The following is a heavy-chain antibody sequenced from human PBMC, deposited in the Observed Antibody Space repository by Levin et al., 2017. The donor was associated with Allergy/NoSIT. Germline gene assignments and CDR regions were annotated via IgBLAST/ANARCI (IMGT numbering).Heavy chain of an antibody. CDR3: ATGLWAARRDY. CDR1: GFTFSSYS. Sequence: GESLKISCAASGFTFSSYSMNWVRQAPGKGLEWVSSISSSSSYIYYADSVKGRFTISRDNAKNSLYLQMNSLRAEDTAVYYCATGLWAARRDYWGQGTLVTVSS. V-gene: IGHV3-21*01. D-gene: IGHD6-6*01. CDR2: ISSSSSYI. J-gene: IGHJ4*02.